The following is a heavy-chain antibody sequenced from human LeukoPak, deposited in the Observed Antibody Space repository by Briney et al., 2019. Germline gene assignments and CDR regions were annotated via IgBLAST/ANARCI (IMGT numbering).Heavy chain of an antibody. Sequence: ESLTLSCAASGFTFSSYWRSWVRQAPGKGLEWVGNIKQGGSEKSYVASVKGRFTISRDNAKNSLYLQMNSLRAEDTAVYYCARASGIADPYYFDYWGQGTLVTVSS. CDR2: IKQGGSEK. CDR1: GFTFSSYW. J-gene: IGHJ4*02. D-gene: IGHD6-13*01. V-gene: IGHV3-7*01. CDR3: ARASGIADPYYFDY.